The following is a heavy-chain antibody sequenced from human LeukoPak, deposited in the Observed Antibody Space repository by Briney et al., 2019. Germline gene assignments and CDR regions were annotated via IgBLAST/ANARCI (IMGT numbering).Heavy chain of an antibody. D-gene: IGHD6-13*01. CDR3: AREGIAEPDTNWFDP. V-gene: IGHV1-69*13. Sequence: SVKVSCKASGGTFSSYAISWVRQAPGQGLEWMGGIIPIFGTANYAQKFQGRVTITADESTSTAYMELSSLTSDDTAVYYCAREGIAEPDTNWFDPWGQGTLVTVSS. J-gene: IGHJ5*02. CDR1: GGTFSSYA. CDR2: IIPIFGTA.